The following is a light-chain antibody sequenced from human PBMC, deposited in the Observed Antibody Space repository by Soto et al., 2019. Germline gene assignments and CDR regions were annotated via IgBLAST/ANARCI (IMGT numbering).Light chain of an antibody. CDR3: HQYGTSPPVYA. CDR2: GAS. CDR1: QSVSNTY. J-gene: IGKJ2*01. Sequence: EIVLTQSPGTLSLSPGERATLSCRTRQSVSNTYLAWYQQKPGQAPRLLIYGASSRATGIPDRFSGSGSGTDFTLTISRLEPEDFAVYYCHQYGTSPPVYAFGQGTKLEIK. V-gene: IGKV3-20*01.